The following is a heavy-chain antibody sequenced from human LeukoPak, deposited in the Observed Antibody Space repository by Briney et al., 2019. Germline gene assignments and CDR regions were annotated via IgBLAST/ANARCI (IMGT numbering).Heavy chain of an antibody. CDR2: VNTDGGST. Sequence: GGSLRLSCSVSGGSISDLTMHWVRQAPGKGLEYVSVVNTDGGSTHYGDSVRGRLTVSRDNSKNAVYLQMSSLTSDDTAVYYCVRDLWGFDYWGQGTLVTVSS. J-gene: IGHJ4*02. CDR3: VRDLWGFDY. V-gene: IGHV3-64D*06. CDR1: GGSISDLT. D-gene: IGHD7-27*01.